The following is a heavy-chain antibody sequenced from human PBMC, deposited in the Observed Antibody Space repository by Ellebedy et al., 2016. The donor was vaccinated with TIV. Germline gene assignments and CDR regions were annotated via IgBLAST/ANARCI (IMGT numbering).Heavy chain of an antibody. D-gene: IGHD1-26*01. Sequence: SGPTLVKPTQTLTLTCTFSGFSLTTSGVAVVWIRQPPGKALAWLALIYWDDDKRYRASLKSRISITKDTSKNQVVLKMTNLDPVDTATYYCANRPKGGFQMGFDSWGQGTLVTVSS. V-gene: IGHV2-5*02. J-gene: IGHJ4*02. CDR1: GFSLTTSGVA. CDR2: IYWDDDK. CDR3: ANRPKGGFQMGFDS.